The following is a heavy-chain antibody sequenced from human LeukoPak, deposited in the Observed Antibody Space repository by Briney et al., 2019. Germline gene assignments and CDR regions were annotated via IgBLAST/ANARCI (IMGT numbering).Heavy chain of an antibody. D-gene: IGHD1-1*01. V-gene: IGHV5-51*01. CDR2: IYPGDSDT. CDR1: GYTFTRYW. CDR3: ARQAGRRYNWNDVDY. Sequence: ASVKVSCKASGYTFTRYWIGWVRQMPGKGLEWRGIIYPGDSDTRYSPSFQGQVTISADKSISTAYLQWSSLKASDTAMYYCARQAGRRYNWNDVDYWGQGTLVTVSS. J-gene: IGHJ4*02.